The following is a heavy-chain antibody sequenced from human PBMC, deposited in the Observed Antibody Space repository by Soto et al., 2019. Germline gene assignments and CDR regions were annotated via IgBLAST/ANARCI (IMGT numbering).Heavy chain of an antibody. CDR1: GGSISSYY. Sequence: SETLSLTCTVSGGSISSYYWSWIRQPAGKGLEWIGRIYSSGSTNYNPSLKSRVTMSVDTSKNQFSLKLSSVTAADTAVYYCARVDAAIHDAFDIWGQATMVTVS. CDR2: IYSSGST. J-gene: IGHJ3*02. D-gene: IGHD5-18*01. V-gene: IGHV4-4*07. CDR3: ARVDAAIHDAFDI.